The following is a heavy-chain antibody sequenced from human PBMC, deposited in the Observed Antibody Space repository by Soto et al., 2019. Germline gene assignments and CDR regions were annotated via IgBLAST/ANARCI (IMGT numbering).Heavy chain of an antibody. CDR2: INPNSGGT. V-gene: IGHV1-2*02. D-gene: IGHD1-26*01. CDR3: AKSGSSFFYNNEIEV. CDR1: GFTFTGHY. Sequence: ASVKVSCKASGFTFTGHYIHWVRQAPLQVLEWMVCINPNSGGTSYAQKFQGRVTMTRDTYITTAYMELRRLSSDDKAVYYCAKSGSSFFYNNEIEVGCQGSTVTVS. J-gene: IGHJ6*02.